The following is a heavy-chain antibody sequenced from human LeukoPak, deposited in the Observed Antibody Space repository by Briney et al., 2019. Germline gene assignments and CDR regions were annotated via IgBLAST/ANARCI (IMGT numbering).Heavy chain of an antibody. V-gene: IGHV3-23*01. J-gene: IGHJ4*02. CDR2: ISGSGGST. CDR1: GFTFSSYG. D-gene: IGHD3-22*01. Sequence: GGTLRLSCAASGFTFSSYGMSWVRQAPGKGLEWVSAISGSGGSTYYADSVKGRFTISRDNSKNTLYLQMNSLRAEDTAVYYCAKDSGSSGYPRGFDYWGQGTLVTVSS. CDR3: AKDSGSSGYPRGFDY.